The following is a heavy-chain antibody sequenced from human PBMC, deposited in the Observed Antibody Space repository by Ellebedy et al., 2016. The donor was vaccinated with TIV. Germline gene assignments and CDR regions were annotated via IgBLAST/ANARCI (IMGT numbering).Heavy chain of an antibody. CDR2: INPSGGST. J-gene: IGHJ4*02. V-gene: IGHV1-46*01. D-gene: IGHD3-22*01. CDR3: ARGGMIVEGFDY. CDR1: GGTGGTLSSYA. Sequence: ASVKVSCKASGGTGGTLSSYAFCWVRQAPGQGLQWMAIINPSGGSTRYAQKFQGRVTMTRDTSSSTVYMELSSLRSEDTAVYYCARGGMIVEGFDYWGQGSLVTVSS.